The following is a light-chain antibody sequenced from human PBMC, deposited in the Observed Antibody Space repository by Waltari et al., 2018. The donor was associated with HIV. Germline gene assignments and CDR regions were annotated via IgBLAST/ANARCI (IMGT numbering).Light chain of an antibody. V-gene: IGKV3-11*01. CDR3: QQRSNWPPYT. Sequence: EIVLTQSPATLSLSPGERATLSCRASQNVRNYLAWYQQKPGQNPRLLSFDASTRANGIPARFSGSVSGTDFTLTISSLEPEDFAVYYCQQRSNWPPYTFGQGTKLEIK. CDR2: DAS. CDR1: QNVRNY. J-gene: IGKJ2*01.